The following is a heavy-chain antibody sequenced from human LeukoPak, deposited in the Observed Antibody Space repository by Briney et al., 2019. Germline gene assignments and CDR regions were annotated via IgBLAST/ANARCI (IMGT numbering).Heavy chain of an antibody. J-gene: IGHJ4*02. V-gene: IGHV4-59*01. CDR2: IYDSGST. D-gene: IGHD6-19*01. CDR1: GGSISTYY. Sequence: KTSETLSLTCTVSGGSISTYYWTWIRQPPGKGLEWIGYIYDSGSTSYNPSLKSRATISVDTSKNQFSLKLSSVTAADTAVYYCARGVGKGGQWLVLHSFDYWGQGPWSPSPQ. CDR3: ARGVGKGGQWLVLHSFDY.